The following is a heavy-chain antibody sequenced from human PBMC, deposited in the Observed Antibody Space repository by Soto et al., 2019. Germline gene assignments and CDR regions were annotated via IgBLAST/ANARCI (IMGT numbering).Heavy chain of an antibody. CDR3: AKDKGGSYHFFDY. CDR2: ISWNSGSI. V-gene: IGHV3-9*01. Sequence: EVQLVESGGGLVQPGRSLRLSCAASGFTFDDYAMHWVRQAPGKGLEWVSGISWNSGSIGYADSVKGRFTISRDNAKNSLYLQMNSLRAEDTALYYCAKDKGGSYHFFDYWGQGTLVTVSS. D-gene: IGHD1-26*01. J-gene: IGHJ4*02. CDR1: GFTFDDYA.